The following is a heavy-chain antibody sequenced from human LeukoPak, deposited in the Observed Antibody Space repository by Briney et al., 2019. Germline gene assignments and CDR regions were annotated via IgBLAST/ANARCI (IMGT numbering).Heavy chain of an antibody. CDR2: ISSDGSIT. CDR1: GFTFSSYG. V-gene: IGHV3-74*01. Sequence: GGSLRLSCAASGFTFSSYGMHWVRQAPGKGLEWVSRISSDGSITGYADSVKGRFTISRDNAKNTLYLQMNSLRAEDTAVYYCARHLNYYLDYWGQGTLVTVSS. CDR3: ARHLNYYLDY. D-gene: IGHD3-10*01. J-gene: IGHJ4*02.